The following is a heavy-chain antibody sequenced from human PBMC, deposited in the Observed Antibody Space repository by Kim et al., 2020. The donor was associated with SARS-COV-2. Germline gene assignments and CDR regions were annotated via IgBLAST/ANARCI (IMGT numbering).Heavy chain of an antibody. V-gene: IGHV3-30-3*01. D-gene: IGHD6-13*01. J-gene: IGHJ4*02. Sequence: GGSLRLSCVGSGFSFSNYAIHWVRQAPGKGLEWVAVISSNGDERFYADSVKGRFTISRDNSKNTLYLQMDSLRTEDTAVYFCARAVAGTEDFDYWGQGTLVTVSS. CDR3: ARAVAGTEDFDY. CDR2: ISSNGDER. CDR1: GFSFSNYA.